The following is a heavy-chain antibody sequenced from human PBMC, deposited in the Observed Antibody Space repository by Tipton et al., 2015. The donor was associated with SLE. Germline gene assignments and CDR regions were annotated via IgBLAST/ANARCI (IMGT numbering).Heavy chain of an antibody. CDR1: GFRFASYG. CDR2: IWFDGSNE. CDR3: TVYIAYDPFDH. Sequence: RSLRLSCAVSGFRFASYGMHWVRQAPGKGLEWVAVIWFDGSNEVYADSVKGRFTISRDNSRNTLYLQMNSLTVEDTAMYYCTVYIAYDPFDHWGQGALVPFSS. D-gene: IGHD5-12*01. V-gene: IGHV3-33*03. J-gene: IGHJ4*02.